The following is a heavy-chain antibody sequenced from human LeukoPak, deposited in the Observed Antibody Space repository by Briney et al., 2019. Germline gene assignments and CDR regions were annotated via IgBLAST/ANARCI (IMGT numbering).Heavy chain of an antibody. J-gene: IGHJ4*02. CDR3: ARRSIRGYYYDSSGYKD. D-gene: IGHD3-22*01. CDR1: GGSISSYY. CDR2: IYYSGST. V-gene: IGHV4-59*08. Sequence: PSETLSLTCTVSGGSISSYYWSWIRQPPGKGLEWIGYIYYSGSTNYNPSLKSRVTISVDTSKNQFSLKPSSVTAADTAVYYCARRSIRGYYYDSSGYKDWGQGTLVTVSS.